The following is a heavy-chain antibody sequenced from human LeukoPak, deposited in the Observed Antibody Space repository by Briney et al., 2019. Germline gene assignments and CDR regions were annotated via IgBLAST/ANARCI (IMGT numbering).Heavy chain of an antibody. Sequence: GGSLRLSCAASGFTVSSNYMSWVRQAPGKGLEWVSVIYSGGSTYYADSVKGRFTISRHNSKNTLYLQMNSLRAEDTAVYYCARGYCSSTSCSRFDPWGQGTLVTVSS. V-gene: IGHV3-53*04. CDR3: ARGYCSSTSCSRFDP. CDR2: IYSGGST. CDR1: GFTVSSNY. D-gene: IGHD2-2*01. J-gene: IGHJ5*02.